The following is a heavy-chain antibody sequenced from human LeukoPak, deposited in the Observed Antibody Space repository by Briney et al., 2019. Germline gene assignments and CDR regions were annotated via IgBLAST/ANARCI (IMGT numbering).Heavy chain of an antibody. J-gene: IGHJ4*02. CDR2: INPNSGGT. CDR3: AKEGTGIDY. Sequence: ASVKVSCKASGYTFTGFHIHWVRQAPGQGLEWMGLINPNSGGTNYAQKFQGRVTMTRDTSNSTAYMELIRLRSDDTAVYYCAKEGTGIDYWGQGTLVTVSS. CDR1: GYTFTGFH. D-gene: IGHD3/OR15-3a*01. V-gene: IGHV1-2*02.